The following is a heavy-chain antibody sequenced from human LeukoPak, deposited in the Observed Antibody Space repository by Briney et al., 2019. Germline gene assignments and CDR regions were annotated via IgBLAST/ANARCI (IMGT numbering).Heavy chain of an antibody. V-gene: IGHV3-48*01. CDR2: ISSSSSTI. Sequence: GGSLRLSCAASGFTFSSCSMNWVRQAPGKGLEWVSYISSSSSTIYYADSVKGRFTISRDNAKNSLYLQMNSLRAEDTAVYYCASHILTGYYNENDAFDIWGQGTMVTVSS. CDR3: ASHILTGYYNENDAFDI. D-gene: IGHD3-9*01. J-gene: IGHJ3*02. CDR1: GFTFSSCS.